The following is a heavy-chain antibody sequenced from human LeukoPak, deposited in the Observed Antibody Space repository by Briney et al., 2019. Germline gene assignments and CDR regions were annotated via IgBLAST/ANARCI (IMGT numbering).Heavy chain of an antibody. CDR1: SGITFSDYF. D-gene: IGHD1-26*01. V-gene: IGHV3-11*01. CDR3: ERGAYAGRYNWFDR. CDR2: ISSSGSSI. J-gene: IGHJ5*02. Sequence: PGGSLRLSCAASSGITFSDYFMTWIRQAPGKGLEWISYISSSGSSIYYADSVKGRFTISRDNAKNSLYLQMNSLRAEDTAVYYCERGAYAGRYNWFDRWGQVTLVTVSS.